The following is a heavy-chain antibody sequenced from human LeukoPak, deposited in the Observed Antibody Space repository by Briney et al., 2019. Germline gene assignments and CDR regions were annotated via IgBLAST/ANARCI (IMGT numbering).Heavy chain of an antibody. CDR1: GFTFSSYG. CDR3: AREDSGSGLDY. CDR2: IWCDGSNK. J-gene: IGHJ4*02. V-gene: IGHV3-33*01. Sequence: GGSLRLSCAASGFTFSSYGMHWVRQAPGKGLEWVAVIWCDGSNKYYADSVKGRFTISRDNSKNTLYLQMNSLRAEDTAVYYCAREDSGSGLDYWGQGTLVTVSS.